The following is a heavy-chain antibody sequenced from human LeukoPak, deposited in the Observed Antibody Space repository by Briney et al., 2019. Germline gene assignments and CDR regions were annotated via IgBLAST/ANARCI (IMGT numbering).Heavy chain of an antibody. D-gene: IGHD3-16*01. J-gene: IGHJ4*02. CDR1: GGSFSHRW. CDR2: IKNDGRTT. CDR3: TTGPSYGYEW. Sequence: GGSLRLSCTASGGSFSHRWTHWVRKRQAPGQVWVSLIKNDGRTTIYADSVKGRFTISRDNGKSTLYLQMHSLRAEDTGIYYCTTGPSYGYEWWGQGTVVTVSS. V-gene: IGHV3-74*01.